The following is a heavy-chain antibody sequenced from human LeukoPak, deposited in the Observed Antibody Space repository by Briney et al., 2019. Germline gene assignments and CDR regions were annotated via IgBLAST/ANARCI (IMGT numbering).Heavy chain of an antibody. Sequence: ASVKVSCKASGYTFTSYYMHWVRQAPGQGLEWMGIINPSGGSTSYAQKFQGRVTMTRDMSTSTVYMELSSLRSEDTAVYYCARGIVLMVYAIFPVGYWGQGTLVTVSS. CDR2: INPSGGST. CDR3: ARGIVLMVYAIFPVGY. J-gene: IGHJ4*02. V-gene: IGHV1-46*01. D-gene: IGHD2-8*01. CDR1: GYTFTSYY.